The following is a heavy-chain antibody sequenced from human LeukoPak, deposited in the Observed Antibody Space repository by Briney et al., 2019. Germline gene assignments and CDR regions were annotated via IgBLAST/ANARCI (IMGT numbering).Heavy chain of an antibody. V-gene: IGHV1-24*01. J-gene: IGHJ4*02. Sequence: ASVKVSCKVSGYTLTELSMHWVRQAPGKGLEWMGGFDPEDGETIYAQKFQGRVTMTEDTSTDTAYMELSSLRSEDTAVYYCATDRDFWSGYYIFDYWGQETLVTVSS. D-gene: IGHD3-3*01. CDR3: ATDRDFWSGYYIFDY. CDR2: FDPEDGET. CDR1: GYTLTELS.